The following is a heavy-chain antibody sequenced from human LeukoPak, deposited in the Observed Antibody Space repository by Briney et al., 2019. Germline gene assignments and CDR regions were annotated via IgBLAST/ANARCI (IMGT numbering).Heavy chain of an antibody. V-gene: IGHV3-30*04. CDR2: ISYDGSNK. Sequence: GGFLRLSGAASGFTFSSYAMHWVRQAPGKGLEWVAVISYDGSNKYYADSVKGRFTISRDNSKNTLYLQMNSLRAEDTAVYYCARDPDYGMDVWGQGTTVTVSS. CDR1: GFTFSSYA. J-gene: IGHJ6*02. CDR3: ARDPDYGMDV.